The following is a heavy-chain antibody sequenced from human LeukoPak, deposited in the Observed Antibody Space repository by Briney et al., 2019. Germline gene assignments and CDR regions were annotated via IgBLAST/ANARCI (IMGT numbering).Heavy chain of an antibody. D-gene: IGHD3-22*01. CDR1: GFTFSSYA. CDR3: AKESPMGGYYDSSGYLDY. J-gene: IGHJ4*02. Sequence: PGGSLRLSCAASGFTFSSYAMSWVRRAPGKGLEWVSAISGSGGSTYYADSVKGRFTISRDNFKNTLDLQTNSLRAEDTAVYYCAKESPMGGYYDSSGYLDYWGQGTLVTVSS. CDR2: ISGSGGST. V-gene: IGHV3-23*01.